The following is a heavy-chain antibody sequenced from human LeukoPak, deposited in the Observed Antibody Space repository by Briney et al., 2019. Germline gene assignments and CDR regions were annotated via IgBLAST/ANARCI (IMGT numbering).Heavy chain of an antibody. Sequence: SETLALTCTVSGGSISSYYWSWIRQPPGKGLEWVGYIYYSGSTNYNPSLKSRVPISVDTHKHQFSLTLSPVTAADTAVYYCAKTRAPYGIDGWGQGTTVTVSS. J-gene: IGHJ6*02. CDR2: IYYSGST. CDR3: AKTRAPYGIDG. CDR1: GGSISSYY. V-gene: IGHV4-59*08.